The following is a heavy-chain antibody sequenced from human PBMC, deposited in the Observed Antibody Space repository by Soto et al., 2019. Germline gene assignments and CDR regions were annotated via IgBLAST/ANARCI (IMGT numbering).Heavy chain of an antibody. J-gene: IGHJ5*01. CDR3: AKDFHFDS. CDR2: VIGGGSST. V-gene: IGHV3-23*01. Sequence: EVQLLESGGGLVQPGGSLRLSCAASGFTFSNFGMSWVRQPPGKGLEWVSGVIGGGSSTSCAESVKGRFTISRDNSKNTLYLQMNSLRAEDTALYYCAKDFHFDSWGQGALVTVSS. CDR1: GFTFSNFG.